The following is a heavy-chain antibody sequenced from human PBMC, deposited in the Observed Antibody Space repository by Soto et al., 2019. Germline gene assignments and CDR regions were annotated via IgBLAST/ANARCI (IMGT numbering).Heavy chain of an antibody. CDR3: ARDLPNPWIAVAAPGVDNAFDI. CDR2: IWYDGSNK. J-gene: IGHJ3*02. D-gene: IGHD6-19*01. V-gene: IGHV3-33*01. Sequence: GGSLRLSCAASGFTFSSYGMHWVRQAPGKGLEWVAVIWYDGSNKYYADSVKGRFTISRDNSKNTLYLQMNSLRAEDTAVYYCARDLPNPWIAVAAPGVDNAFDIWGQGTMVTVS. CDR1: GFTFSSYG.